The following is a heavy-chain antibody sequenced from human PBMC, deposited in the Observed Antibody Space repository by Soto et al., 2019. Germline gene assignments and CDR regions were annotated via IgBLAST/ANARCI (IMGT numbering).Heavy chain of an antibody. V-gene: IGHV3-21*01. CDR3: ARESEDLTSNFDY. J-gene: IGHJ4*02. CDR2: ISSTTNYI. CDR1: GFPFTRYS. Sequence: AXGSLILSCSAAGFPFTRYSMNWVRQAPGKGLEWVSSISSTTNYIYYADSMKGRFTVSRDNAKNSVYLEMNSLSAEDTAVYYCARESEDLTSNFDYWGQGTLVTVSS.